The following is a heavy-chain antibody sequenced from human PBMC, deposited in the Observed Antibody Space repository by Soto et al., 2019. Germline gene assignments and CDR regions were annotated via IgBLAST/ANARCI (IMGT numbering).Heavy chain of an antibody. CDR3: AKSGSVFRPSLGYFDY. D-gene: IGHD1-26*01. Sequence: QVQLEQSGAEVKKPGASVKVSCKASGFTFTGHYVHWVRQAPGQGLAWMGWINPNSGGTSYAQKFQGRVTMTRDTSITTAYMELSRLSSDDTAVYYCAKSGSVFRPSLGYFDYWGQGTLVTVSS. J-gene: IGHJ4*02. V-gene: IGHV1-2*02. CDR1: GFTFTGHY. CDR2: INPNSGGT.